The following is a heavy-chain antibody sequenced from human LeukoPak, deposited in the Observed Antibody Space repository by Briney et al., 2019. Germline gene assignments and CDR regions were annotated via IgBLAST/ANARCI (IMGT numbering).Heavy chain of an antibody. CDR1: GGSISSYF. D-gene: IGHD3-10*01. V-gene: IGHV4-59*08. J-gene: IGHJ4*02. CDR2: IYYSGST. CDR3: ARHIYRGSFDY. Sequence: SETLSLICTVSGGSISSYFWSWIRQPPGKGLEWIGYIYYSGSTNYNPSLKSRVTISVDSSKNQFSLKLSSVTAADTAVYYCARHIYRGSFDYWGQGALVTVSS.